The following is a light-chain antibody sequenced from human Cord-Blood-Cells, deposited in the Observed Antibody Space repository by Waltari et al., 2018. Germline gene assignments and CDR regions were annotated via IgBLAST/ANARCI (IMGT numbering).Light chain of an antibody. Sequence: DIQMTPSPSPLSASVGSRVTITCRASQSISSYLNWYQQKPGKAPKLLIYAASSLESGVPSRFSGSGSGTDFTLTISSLQPEDFATYYCQQSYSTPWTFGQGTKVEIK. V-gene: IGKV1-39*01. CDR1: QSISSY. CDR2: AAS. J-gene: IGKJ1*01. CDR3: QQSYSTPWT.